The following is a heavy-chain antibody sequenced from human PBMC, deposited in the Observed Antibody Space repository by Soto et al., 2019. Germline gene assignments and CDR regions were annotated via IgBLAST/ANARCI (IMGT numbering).Heavy chain of an antibody. CDR1: GFTFSSYG. J-gene: IGHJ4*02. Sequence: QVQLVESGGGVVQPGRSLRLSCAASGFTFSSYGMHWVRQAPGKGLEWVAVIWYDGSNKYYADSVKGRFTISRDNSKNTLYLQMNSLRAEDTAVYYCARDGCGGGSCYSVGYWGQGTLVTVSS. CDR2: IWYDGSNK. CDR3: ARDGCGGGSCYSVGY. D-gene: IGHD2-15*01. V-gene: IGHV3-33*01.